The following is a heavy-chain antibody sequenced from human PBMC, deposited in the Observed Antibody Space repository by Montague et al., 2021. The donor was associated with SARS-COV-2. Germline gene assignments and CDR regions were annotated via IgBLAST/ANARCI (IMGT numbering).Heavy chain of an antibody. CDR1: GGSISGHY. J-gene: IGHJ6*02. CDR3: ARNGGAAVPGLLLGMDI. V-gene: IGHV4-59*11. CDR2: IYYLGTT. Sequence: SETLSLTCIVSGGSISGHYWSWVRQTPEKGLEWIGYIYYLGTTNYNPSLKTRVTFSVDTSKNQLSLMLTSVTAADTGVYYCARNGGAAVPGLLLGMDIWGQGTTVTVPS. D-gene: IGHD6-19*01.